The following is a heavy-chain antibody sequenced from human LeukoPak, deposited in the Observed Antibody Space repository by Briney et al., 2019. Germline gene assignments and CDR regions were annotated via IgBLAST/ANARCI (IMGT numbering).Heavy chain of an antibody. D-gene: IGHD3-16*01. J-gene: IGHJ4*02. CDR1: GDSLSSNSPA. Sequence: SQTLSLTCAISGDSLSSNSPACHWIRQSPSGGLEWRVRTYYRYKWYNEYAVSVRSRITINPDLSNNQFSLQLKSVTPEDKAVYYCARQFGNYMAYWGQGTLVTVSS. CDR3: ARQFGNYMAY. V-gene: IGHV6-1*01. CDR2: TYYRYKWYN.